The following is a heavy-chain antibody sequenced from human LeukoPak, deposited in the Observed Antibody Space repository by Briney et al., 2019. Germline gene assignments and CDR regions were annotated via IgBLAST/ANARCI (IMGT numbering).Heavy chain of an antibody. J-gene: IGHJ4*02. CDR1: GFTFSSYS. CDR2: ITRSSNYI. Sequence: GGSLRLSCAASGFTFSSYSMTWVRQAPGKGLEWVSSITRSSNYIYYADSVKGRFTASRDNAKNSLHLQINSLRAEDTAVYYCANSRYDSSGYYGIIAYWGLGTLVPVSS. CDR3: ANSRYDSSGYYGIIAY. V-gene: IGHV3-21*01. D-gene: IGHD3-22*01.